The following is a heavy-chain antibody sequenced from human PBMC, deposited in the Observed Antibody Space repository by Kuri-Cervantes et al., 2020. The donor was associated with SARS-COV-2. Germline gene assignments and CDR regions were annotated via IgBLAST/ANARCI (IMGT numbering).Heavy chain of an antibody. CDR2: IYYSGST. Sequence: SETLSLTCTVSGGSISSYYWSWIRQPPGKGLEWIGYIYYSGSTNDNPSLKSRVTISVDTSKNQFSLKLSSVNAADTAVYYCARVSRPYYFDYWGQGTLVTVSS. CDR1: GGSISSYY. J-gene: IGHJ4*02. CDR3: ARVSRPYYFDY. V-gene: IGHV4-59*01.